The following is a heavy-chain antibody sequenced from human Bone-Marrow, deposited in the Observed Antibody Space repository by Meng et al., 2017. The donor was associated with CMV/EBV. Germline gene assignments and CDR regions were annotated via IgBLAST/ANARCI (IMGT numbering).Heavy chain of an antibody. V-gene: IGHV4-34*01. D-gene: IGHD3-3*01. Sequence: SETLSLTCAVYGGSLSGYYWSWIRQPPGKGLEWIGEINHSGSTNYNPSLKSRVTISVDTSKNQFSLKLSSVTAADTAVYYCAREHYDFWSGYYYYYYYGMDVWGQGTTVTVSS. CDR1: GGSLSGYY. J-gene: IGHJ6*02. CDR2: INHSGST. CDR3: AREHYDFWSGYYYYYYYGMDV.